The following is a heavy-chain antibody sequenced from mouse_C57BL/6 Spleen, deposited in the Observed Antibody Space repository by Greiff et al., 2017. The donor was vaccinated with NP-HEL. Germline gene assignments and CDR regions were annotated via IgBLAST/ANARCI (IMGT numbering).Heavy chain of an antibody. D-gene: IGHD2-4*01. J-gene: IGHJ4*01. CDR1: GYTFTDYN. V-gene: IGHV1-22*01. Sequence: EVQLQESGPELVKPGASVKMSCKASGYTFTDYNMHWVKQSHGKSLEWIGYINPNNGGTSYNQKFKGKATLTVNKSSSTAYMELRSLTSEDSAVYYCARNGIYYDYDGFAMDYWGQGTSVTVSS. CDR3: ARNGIYYDYDGFAMDY. CDR2: INPNNGGT.